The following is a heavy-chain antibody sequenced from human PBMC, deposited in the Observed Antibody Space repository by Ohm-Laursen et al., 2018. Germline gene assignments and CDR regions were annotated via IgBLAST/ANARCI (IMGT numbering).Heavy chain of an antibody. D-gene: IGHD3-16*01. J-gene: IGHJ4*02. CDR2: IYYSGST. Sequence: TLSLTCTVSGGSISSYYWSWIRQPPGKGLEWIGYIYYSGSTNYNPSLKSRVTISVDKSKKQISLKLGSVTAADTAVYYCARSGGQRNYYSDYWGQGTLVTVHS. CDR1: GGSISSYY. CDR3: ARSGGQRNYYSDY. V-gene: IGHV4-59*01.